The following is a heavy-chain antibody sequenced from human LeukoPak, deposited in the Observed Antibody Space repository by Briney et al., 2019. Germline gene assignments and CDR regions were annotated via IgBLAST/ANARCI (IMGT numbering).Heavy chain of an antibody. Sequence: ASVKVSCKASGYTFTGYYMHWVRQAPGQGLEWMGWINPNSGGTNYAQKFQGGVTITRNTSISTAYMELSSLRSEDTAVYYCARGDSYGFHDYWGQGTLVTVSS. J-gene: IGHJ4*02. CDR1: GYTFTGYY. V-gene: IGHV1-2*02. CDR2: INPNSGGT. D-gene: IGHD5-18*01. CDR3: ARGDSYGFHDY.